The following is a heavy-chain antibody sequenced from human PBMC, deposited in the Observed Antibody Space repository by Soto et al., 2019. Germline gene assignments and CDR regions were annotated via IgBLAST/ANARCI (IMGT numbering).Heavy chain of an antibody. D-gene: IGHD3-9*01. CDR2: ISGSGGST. Sequence: GGSLRLSCAASGFTFSSYAMSWVRQAPGKGLEWVSAISGSGGSTYYADSVKGRFTISRDNSKNTLYLQMNSLRAEDTAVYYCAKDLAWYGILTGSPWGQGTLVTVSS. V-gene: IGHV3-23*01. CDR1: GFTFSSYA. J-gene: IGHJ5*02. CDR3: AKDLAWYGILTGSP.